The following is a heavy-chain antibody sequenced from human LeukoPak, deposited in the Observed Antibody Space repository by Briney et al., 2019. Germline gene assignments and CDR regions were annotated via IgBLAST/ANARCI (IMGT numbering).Heavy chain of an antibody. J-gene: IGHJ4*02. D-gene: IGHD3-22*01. V-gene: IGHV3-23*01. Sequence: PGGSLRLSCAASGFTFRSYAVSWVRQAPGKGLEWVSAISGSGGSTYYADSVKGRFTISRDNSKNTLYLQMNSLRAEDTAVYYCASYDSSGYYHYFDYWGQGTLVTVSS. CDR1: GFTFRSYA. CDR3: ASYDSSGYYHYFDY. CDR2: ISGSGGST.